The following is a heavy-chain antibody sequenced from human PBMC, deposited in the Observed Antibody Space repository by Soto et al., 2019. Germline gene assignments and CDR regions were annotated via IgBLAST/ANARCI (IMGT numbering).Heavy chain of an antibody. Sequence: ASVKVSCKASGYTFSGYSMNWVRQAPGQGLEWVGRINPDTGVTSYAQKFQGRVTMTRDTSVNTAHLEVNRLTSDDTAVYYCARVAPTWGSNAFDIWGQGTKVTVSS. J-gene: IGHJ3*02. CDR3: ARVAPTWGSNAFDI. D-gene: IGHD7-27*01. CDR2: INPDTGVT. CDR1: GYTFSGYS. V-gene: IGHV1-2*06.